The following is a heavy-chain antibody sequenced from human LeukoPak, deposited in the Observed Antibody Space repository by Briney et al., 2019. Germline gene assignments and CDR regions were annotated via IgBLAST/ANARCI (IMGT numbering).Heavy chain of an antibody. J-gene: IGHJ5*02. D-gene: IGHD6-19*01. V-gene: IGHV3-11*01. CDR2: ISSSGSTI. CDR3: ARDSLSSGWSAWFDP. CDR1: GFTFSDYY. Sequence: GSLRLSCAASGFTFSDYYMSWIRQAPGKGLEWVSHISSSGSTIYYADSVKGRFTISRDNAKNSLYLQMNSLRAEDTAVYYCARDSLSSGWSAWFDPWGQGTLVTVSS.